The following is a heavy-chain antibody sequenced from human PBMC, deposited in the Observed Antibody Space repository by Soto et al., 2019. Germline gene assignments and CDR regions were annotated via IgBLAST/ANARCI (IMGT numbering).Heavy chain of an antibody. CDR3: ARDRGYSGYDSPRYYYGMDV. CDR2: IWYDGSNK. D-gene: IGHD5-12*01. Sequence: QVQLVESGGGVVQPGRSLRLSCAASGFTFSSYGVHWVRQAPGKGLEWVAVIWYDGSNKWYADSVKGRFTISRDNSKNTLNLQMNSLRAEDTAVYSCARDRGYSGYDSPRYYYGMDVWGQGTTVTVSS. CDR1: GFTFSSYG. V-gene: IGHV3-33*01. J-gene: IGHJ6*02.